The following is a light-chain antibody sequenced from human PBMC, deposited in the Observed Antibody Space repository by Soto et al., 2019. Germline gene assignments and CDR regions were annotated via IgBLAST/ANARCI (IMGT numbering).Light chain of an antibody. V-gene: IGKV1-12*02. CDR1: QDISSW. J-gene: IGKJ4*01. Sequence: DIQMTQSPSSVSASVGDRVTITCRASQDISSWFAWYQQKPGKAPKLLIYAASSLHSGVPSRFSGSASGTDFTRTINSLQPEDFATYYCQQANSFSFGGGTKVEIK. CDR3: QQANSFS. CDR2: AAS.